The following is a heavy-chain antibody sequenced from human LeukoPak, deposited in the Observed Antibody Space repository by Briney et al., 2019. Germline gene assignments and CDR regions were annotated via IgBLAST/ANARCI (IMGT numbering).Heavy chain of an antibody. CDR1: GYTFTGYY. J-gene: IGHJ4*02. V-gene: IGHV1-2*02. Sequence: ASVKVSCKASGYTFTGYYMHWVRQAPGQGLEWMGWINSNSGGTNYAQKFQGRVTMTRDTSISTAYMELSRLRSDDTAVYYCARDPLPSAYSSSWFSIDYWGQGTLVTVSS. D-gene: IGHD6-13*01. CDR2: INSNSGGT. CDR3: ARDPLPSAYSSSWFSIDY.